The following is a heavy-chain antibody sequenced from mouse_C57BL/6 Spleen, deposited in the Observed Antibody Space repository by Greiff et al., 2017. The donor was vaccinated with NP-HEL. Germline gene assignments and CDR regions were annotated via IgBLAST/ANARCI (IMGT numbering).Heavy chain of an antibody. CDR2: INPGSGGT. V-gene: IGHV1-54*01. Sequence: VQLQQSGAELVRPGTSVKVSCKASGYAFTNYLIEWVKQRPGQGLEWIGVINPGSGGTNYNEKFKGKATLTADKSSSTAYMQLSSLTSEDSAVYFCARYDDGYSYYAMDYWGPGTSVTVSA. D-gene: IGHD2-3*01. CDR3: ARYDDGYSYYAMDY. J-gene: IGHJ4*01. CDR1: GYAFTNYL.